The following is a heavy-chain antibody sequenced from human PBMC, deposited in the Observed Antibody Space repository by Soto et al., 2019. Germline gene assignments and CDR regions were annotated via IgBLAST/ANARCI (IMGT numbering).Heavy chain of an antibody. D-gene: IGHD6-13*01. V-gene: IGHV5-51*01. CDR1: GYTFSNFW. J-gene: IGHJ4*02. Sequence: GESLKISCQCSGYTFSNFWVGWVRQLPGQGLEWMGIIYPGDHETRYSPSFHGKVTISAEKSINTAYLQWNSLEASDSAFYFCARSPRSSPSFDHWGQGALVTVS. CDR2: IYPGDHET. CDR3: ARSPRSSPSFDH.